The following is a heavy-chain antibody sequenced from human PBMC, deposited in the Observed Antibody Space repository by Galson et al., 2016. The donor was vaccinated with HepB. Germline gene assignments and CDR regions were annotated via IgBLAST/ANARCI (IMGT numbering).Heavy chain of an antibody. CDR1: GFRLNDYS. V-gene: IGHV3-48*03. CDR2: ISSRGTAI. J-gene: IGHJ4*02. CDR3: AKSVAKWEPLEY. Sequence: SLRLSCAASGFRLNDYSVNWVRQAPGKGLEWLSYISSRGTAIYYVESAMGRFTISRDKAENSVYLQMNSLRGDDTAVYYCAKSVAKWEPLEYWGQGTLVSVSS. D-gene: IGHD1-26*01.